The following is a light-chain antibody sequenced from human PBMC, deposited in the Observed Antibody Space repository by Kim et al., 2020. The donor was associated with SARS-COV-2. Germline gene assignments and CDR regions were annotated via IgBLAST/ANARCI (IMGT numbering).Light chain of an antibody. CDR1: QSVSNNY. CDR2: DAY. J-gene: IGKJ2*01. Sequence: EIVLTQSPDTLSLSPGERATLSCRTSQSVSNNYLAWYHQKPGQAPRLLIYDAYTRATGIPDRFSGSGSGTYFTLTISRLEPEDFAVYYCQQYGIATPYTFGQGTKLEI. V-gene: IGKV3-20*01. CDR3: QQYGIATPYT.